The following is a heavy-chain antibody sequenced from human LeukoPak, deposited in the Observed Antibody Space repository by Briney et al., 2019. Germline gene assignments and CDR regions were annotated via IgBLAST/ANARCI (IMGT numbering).Heavy chain of an antibody. Sequence: GGSLRLSCAASGFTFNSYAMHWVRQAPGKGLEWVAVISYDGSNKYYADSVKGRFTISRDNSKNALYLQMNSLRAEDTAVYYCARGSVSRGFDYWGQGTLVTVSS. V-gene: IGHV3-30*01. CDR1: GFTFNSYA. D-gene: IGHD3-10*01. CDR2: ISYDGSNK. J-gene: IGHJ4*02. CDR3: ARGSVSRGFDY.